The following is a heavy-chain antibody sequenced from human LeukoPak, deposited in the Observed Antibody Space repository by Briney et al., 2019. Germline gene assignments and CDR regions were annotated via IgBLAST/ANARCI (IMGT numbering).Heavy chain of an antibody. Sequence: GASVKVSCKASGGTFSSYAISWVRQAPGQGLEWLGGITPIFGTANYAQKFQGRVTITTDESTSTAYMELSSLRSEDTAVYYCASFFSSSEDYYYYMDVWGKGTTVTVSS. J-gene: IGHJ6*03. CDR3: ASFFSSSEDYYYYMDV. CDR2: ITPIFGTA. D-gene: IGHD6-6*01. CDR1: GGTFSSYA. V-gene: IGHV1-69*05.